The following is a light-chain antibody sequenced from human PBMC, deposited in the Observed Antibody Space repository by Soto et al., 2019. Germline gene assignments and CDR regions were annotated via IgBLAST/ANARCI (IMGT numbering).Light chain of an antibody. CDR2: GAS. CDR3: QQRSDFWT. V-gene: IGKV3-11*01. J-gene: IGKJ1*01. CDR1: QSVSSN. Sequence: VITQSPDAPSFSPGERATLSLRASQSVSSNLAWYQQKPGQAPGLLIYGASTRATGIPARFSGSGSGTDFTLTISSLEPEDFAVYYCQQRSDFWTFGQGTKVDIK.